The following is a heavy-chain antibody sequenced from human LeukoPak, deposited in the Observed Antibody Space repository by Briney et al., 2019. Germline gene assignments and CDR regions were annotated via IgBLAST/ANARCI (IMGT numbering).Heavy chain of an antibody. CDR1: GGTFSRYT. Sequence: ASVKVSCKASGGTFSRYTISWVRQAPGQGLEWMGRIIPILGIANYAQKFQGRVTITADKSTSTAYMELSSLRSEDTAVYYCARVAATYDACDIWGQGTMVTVSS. CDR2: IIPILGIA. CDR3: ARVAATYDACDI. D-gene: IGHD6-25*01. V-gene: IGHV1-69*02. J-gene: IGHJ3*02.